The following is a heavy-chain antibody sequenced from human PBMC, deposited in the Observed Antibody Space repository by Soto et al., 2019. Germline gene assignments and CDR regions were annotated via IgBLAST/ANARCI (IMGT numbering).Heavy chain of an antibody. CDR3: ARDGDPQSAFWSGPLGGGRFDP. CDR1: GGTFGNSA. Sequence: QVQLVQSGAEVKKPGSSVNVSCKTSGGTFGNSAVTWVRQAPGQGLEWLGGIVPMFGTANYAQKCQGRVTITAHESTITAYMELNSLKTDDTAVYYCARDGDPQSAFWSGPLGGGRFDPWGQGTLVTVSS. J-gene: IGHJ5*02. CDR2: IVPMFGTA. V-gene: IGHV1-69*12. D-gene: IGHD3-3*01.